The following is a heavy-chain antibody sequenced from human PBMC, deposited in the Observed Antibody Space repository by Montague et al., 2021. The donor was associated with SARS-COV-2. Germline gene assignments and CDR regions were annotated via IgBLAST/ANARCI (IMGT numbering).Heavy chain of an antibody. J-gene: IGHJ6*02. CDR1: GDSVSSNSAA. Sequence: CAISGDSVSSNSAAWNWIRQSPSRGLEWLGRTYYRSRWYNDYAVSVKSRITINPDTSKNQFSLQLNSVTPEDTAVYYCARDTRIQLWFDLDYYYGMDVWGQGTTVTVSS. CDR2: TYYRSRWYN. V-gene: IGHV6-1*01. D-gene: IGHD5-18*01. CDR3: ARDTRIQLWFDLDYYYGMDV.